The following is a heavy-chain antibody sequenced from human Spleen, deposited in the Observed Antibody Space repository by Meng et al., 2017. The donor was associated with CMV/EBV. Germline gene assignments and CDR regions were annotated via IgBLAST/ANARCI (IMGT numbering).Heavy chain of an antibody. D-gene: IGHD3-3*01. Sequence: GGSLRLSCAASGFTFSNYAMHWVRQAPGKGLEWVAVISDDRNKRNFGNSVKGRFTISRDNSRNTLYLQINSLRGDDTAVYYCAREGDVLRFLEWPMGAMDVWGQGTAVTVSS. CDR1: GFTFSNYA. CDR3: AREGDVLRFLEWPMGAMDV. V-gene: IGHV3-30*04. CDR2: ISDDRNKR. J-gene: IGHJ6*02.